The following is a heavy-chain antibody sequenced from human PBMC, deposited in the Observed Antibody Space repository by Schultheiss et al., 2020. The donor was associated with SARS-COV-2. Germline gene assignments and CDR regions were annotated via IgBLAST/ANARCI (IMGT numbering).Heavy chain of an antibody. D-gene: IGHD6-13*01. CDR1: GFTFSSYW. J-gene: IGHJ6*02. Sequence: GGSLRLSCAASGFTFSSYWMSWVRQAPGKGLEWVSAISGSGGSTYYADSVKGRFTISRDNSKNTLYLQMNSLRAEDTAVYYCAKDQGSSWYVLYYYGMDVWGQGTTVTVSS. CDR3: AKDQGSSWYVLYYYGMDV. V-gene: IGHV3-23*01. CDR2: ISGSGGST.